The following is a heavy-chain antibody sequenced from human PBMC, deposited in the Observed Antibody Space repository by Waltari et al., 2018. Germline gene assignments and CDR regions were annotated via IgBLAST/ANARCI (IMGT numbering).Heavy chain of an antibody. V-gene: IGHV3-21*01. D-gene: IGHD6-19*01. J-gene: IGHJ4*02. CDR1: GFTFSSYD. CDR3: TRDLYGSGGDYFDP. CDR2: ISGSSSSYI. Sequence: DVQLVACGGGVVKSGGSLRLSWPASGFTFSSYDMNWVRQAPGKGLEWVSSISGSSSSYIFYADSVKGRFTISRDNAKNSLFLQMNSLSAEDTAVYYCTRDLYGSGGDYFDPWGQGTLVTVSS.